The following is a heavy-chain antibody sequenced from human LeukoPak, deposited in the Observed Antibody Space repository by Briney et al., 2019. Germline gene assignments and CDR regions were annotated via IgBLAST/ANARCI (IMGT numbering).Heavy chain of an antibody. Sequence: ASVKVSCKASGYTFTGYYMHWVRQAPGQGLEWMGWINPNSGGTNYAQKFQGRVTMTRDTSISTAYMELSRLRSDDTAVYYCAREFMDYDSSGYHYIWGQGTLVTVSS. V-gene: IGHV1-2*02. CDR3: AREFMDYDSSGYHYI. CDR1: GYTFTGYY. D-gene: IGHD3-22*01. J-gene: IGHJ4*02. CDR2: INPNSGGT.